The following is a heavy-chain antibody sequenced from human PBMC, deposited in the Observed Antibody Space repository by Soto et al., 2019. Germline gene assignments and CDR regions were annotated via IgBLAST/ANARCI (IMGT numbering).Heavy chain of an antibody. D-gene: IGHD6-13*01. V-gene: IGHV4-31*03. CDR2: IYYSGST. Sequence: SETLSLTCTVSGGSISSGGYYWSWIRQHPGKGLEWIGYIYYSGSTYYNPSLKSRVTISVDTSKNQFSLKLSSVTAADTAVYYYARDGYSSSWYDSHWFDPWGQGTLVTVSS. J-gene: IGHJ5*02. CDR1: GGSISSGGYY. CDR3: ARDGYSSSWYDSHWFDP.